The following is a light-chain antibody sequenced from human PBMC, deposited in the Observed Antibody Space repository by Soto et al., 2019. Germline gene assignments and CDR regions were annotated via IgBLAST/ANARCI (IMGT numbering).Light chain of an antibody. Sequence: QSVLTQPPSVSGDPGQRVTISCTGSDSNIGSINGVHWYQQLPGSAPKLLIYTNINRPSGVTDRFSGSRSGNSASLAINGLQAEDEADYYCQSYDSSLGGYVFGSGTKLTVL. CDR2: TNI. V-gene: IGLV1-40*01. CDR1: DSNIGSING. CDR3: QSYDSSLGGYV. J-gene: IGLJ1*01.